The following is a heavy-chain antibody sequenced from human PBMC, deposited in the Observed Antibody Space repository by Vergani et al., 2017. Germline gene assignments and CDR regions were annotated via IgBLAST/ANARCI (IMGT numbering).Heavy chain of an antibody. J-gene: IGHJ4*02. D-gene: IGHD2-15*01. CDR2: IYYSGST. Sequence: QVQLQESGPGLVKPSQTLSLTCTVSGGSISSGGSYWSWIRQHPGKGLEWIGYIYYSGSTYYKPSLKSRVTISVDTSENQYSLKRSSVTAADPAVYYCARVESCSGGSCYPAVTSDWGQGTLVTVSS. CDR3: ARVESCSGGSCYPAVTSD. CDR1: GGSISSGGSY. V-gene: IGHV4-31*03.